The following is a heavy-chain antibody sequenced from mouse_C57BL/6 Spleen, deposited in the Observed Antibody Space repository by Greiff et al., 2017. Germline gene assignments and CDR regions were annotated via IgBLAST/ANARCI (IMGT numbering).Heavy chain of an antibody. V-gene: IGHV1-81*01. J-gene: IGHJ2*01. Sequence: QVQLQQSGAELARPGASVKLSCKASGYTFTSYGISWVKQRTGQGLEWIGEIYPRSGNTYYNEKFKGKATLTADKSSSTAYMELRSLTSEDSAVYFCAPQTAQATYYFDYWGQGTTLTVSS. CDR2: IYPRSGNT. CDR3: APQTAQATYYFDY. D-gene: IGHD3-2*02. CDR1: GYTFTSYG.